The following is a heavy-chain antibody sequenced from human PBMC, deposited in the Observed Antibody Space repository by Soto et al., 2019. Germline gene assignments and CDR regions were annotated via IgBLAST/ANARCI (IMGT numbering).Heavy chain of an antibody. CDR2: FDPEDGET. D-gene: IGHD2-15*01. V-gene: IGHV1-24*01. Sequence: ASVKVSCKVSGYTLTELSMHWVRQAPGKGLEWMGGFDPEDGETIYAQKFQGRVTMTEDTSTDTAYMELSSLRSEDRAVYYCATAVRICADCSAGSYYSDYWGQGTLVTVSS. CDR3: ATAVRICADCSAGSYYSDY. CDR1: GYTLTELS. J-gene: IGHJ4*01.